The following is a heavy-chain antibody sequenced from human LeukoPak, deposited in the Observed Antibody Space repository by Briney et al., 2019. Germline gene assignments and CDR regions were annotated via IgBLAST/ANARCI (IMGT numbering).Heavy chain of an antibody. D-gene: IGHD3-9*01. J-gene: IGHJ4*02. V-gene: IGHV3-23*01. CDR3: ARDRLHYDSLTGYPAD. CDR2: IFGSGDST. CDR1: GFTFSNYA. Sequence: GGSLGLSCAASGFTFSNYAMSWVRQTPGKGLEWVSSIFGSGDSTYYADSVRGRFTISRDNSKNTLYLQMNSLRAEDTAVYYCARDRLHYDSLTGYPADWGQGTLVTVSS.